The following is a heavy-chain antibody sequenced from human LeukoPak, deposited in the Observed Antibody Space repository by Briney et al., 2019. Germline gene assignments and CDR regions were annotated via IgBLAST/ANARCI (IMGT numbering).Heavy chain of an antibody. Sequence: PSQTLSLTCTVSGDSISSGDYYWSWIRQPAGKGLEWIGRISSSGSTNYNPSLKSRVTISVDTSKNQFSLKLSSVTAADTAIYYCARDVAKLFGSGEGDAFDTWGPGTMVTVSS. CDR1: GDSISSGDYY. V-gene: IGHV4-61*02. CDR2: ISSSGST. CDR3: ARDVAKLFGSGEGDAFDT. J-gene: IGHJ3*02. D-gene: IGHD3-10*01.